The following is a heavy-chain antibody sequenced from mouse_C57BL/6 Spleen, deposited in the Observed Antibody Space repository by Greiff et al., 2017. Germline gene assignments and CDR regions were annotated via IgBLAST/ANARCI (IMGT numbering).Heavy chain of an antibody. V-gene: IGHV1-19*01. CDR3: ARERANFHYFDD. Sequence: EVQLQQSGPVLVKPGASVKMSCKASGYTFTDYYMNWVKQSHGKSLEWIGVINPYNGGTSYNQKFKGKATLTVDKSSSTAYMELNSLTSEDSAVYYCARERANFHYFDDWGQGTTLTVSS. CDR1: GYTFTDYY. CDR2: INPYNGGT. J-gene: IGHJ2*01. D-gene: IGHD3-1*01.